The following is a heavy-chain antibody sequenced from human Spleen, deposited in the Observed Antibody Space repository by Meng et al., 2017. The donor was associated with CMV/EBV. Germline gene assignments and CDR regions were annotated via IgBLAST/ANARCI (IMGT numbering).Heavy chain of an antibody. CDR2: INPNGGAT. D-gene: IGHD3-22*01. CDR3: ATWDHDTSGFWDY. V-gene: IGHV1-2*06. CDR1: GHTFIAYY. J-gene: IGHJ4*02. Sequence: CQVSGHTFIAYYLQWVRQAPGQGPAWMGRINPNGGATIFAQTFQARVALTWDTSISTGYMELGSLTSDDTAVYYCATWDHDTSGFWDYWGPGTLVTVSS.